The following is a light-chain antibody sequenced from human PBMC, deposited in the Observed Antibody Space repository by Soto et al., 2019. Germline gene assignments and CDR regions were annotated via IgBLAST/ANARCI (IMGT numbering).Light chain of an antibody. CDR2: AAS. J-gene: IGKJ2*01. V-gene: IGKV1-39*01. Sequence: DIQMTQSPSSLSVSVGDRVTITCRASQSITNYLNWYQQKPGKAPRLLVYAASSLQSGVPPRFSGNGSGTDFTLTISSLQPEDFASYYCQQSDSYPYTFGQGTKLEIK. CDR1: QSITNY. CDR3: QQSDSYPYT.